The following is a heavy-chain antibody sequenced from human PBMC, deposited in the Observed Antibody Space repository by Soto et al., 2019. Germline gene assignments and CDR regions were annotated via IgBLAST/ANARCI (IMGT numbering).Heavy chain of an antibody. CDR3: ARGGYYDSSGARNYNYNDMDV. D-gene: IGHD3-22*01. CDR2: ISPYNDDT. V-gene: IGHV1-18*01. CDR1: GYSFSSYG. J-gene: IGHJ6*02. Sequence: ASVKVSCKASGYSFSSYGITWVRQAPGQGLEWLGWISPYNDDTKYAQRLQGRVTMTTDTSTRTAYMDIRGLRSDDTAIYYCARGGYYDSSGARNYNYNDMDVWGQGTTVTVSS.